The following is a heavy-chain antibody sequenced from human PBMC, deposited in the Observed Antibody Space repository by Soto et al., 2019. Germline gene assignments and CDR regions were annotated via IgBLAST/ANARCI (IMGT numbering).Heavy chain of an antibody. CDR2: IIPIFGTA. D-gene: IGHD2-21*02. CDR1: GGTFSSYA. V-gene: IGHV1-69*06. CDR3: ARVGALRGDYYFDY. Sequence: SVKVSCKATGGTFSSYAISWVRQAPGQGLEWMGGIIPIFGTANYAQKFQGRVTITADKSTSTAYMELSSLRSEDTAVYYCARVGALRGDYYFDYWGQGTLVTVSS. J-gene: IGHJ4*02.